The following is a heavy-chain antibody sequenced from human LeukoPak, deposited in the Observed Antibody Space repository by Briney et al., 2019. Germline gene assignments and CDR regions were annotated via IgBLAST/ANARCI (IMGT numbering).Heavy chain of an antibody. D-gene: IGHD5-24*01. V-gene: IGHV3-7*04. CDR2: IKQDGSKK. CDR3: TRVGYIDEGIDY. J-gene: IGHJ4*02. Sequence: PGGSLRLSCVAPGFPFSSYWMTWVRQAPGKGLEWVANIKQDGSKKSYLDSVKGRFTISRDNAKNSLYLQMNSLRAEDTAIYYCTRVGYIDEGIDYWGQGTLVTVSS. CDR1: GFPFSSYW.